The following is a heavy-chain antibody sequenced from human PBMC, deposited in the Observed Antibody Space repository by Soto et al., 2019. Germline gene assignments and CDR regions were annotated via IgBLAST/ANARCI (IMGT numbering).Heavy chain of an antibody. CDR3: AQLSSAK. CDR2: IKEDGSES. Sequence: PGGSLRLSCAASGFTFSNYWMTWVRQAPGKGLEWLANIKEDGSESHYAGSMRGRFTISRDNAKNSLYLQMDSLRAEDTAVYYCAQLSSAKWGQGTLVTVSS. J-gene: IGHJ4*02. CDR1: GFTFSNYW. D-gene: IGHD3-10*01. V-gene: IGHV3-7*03.